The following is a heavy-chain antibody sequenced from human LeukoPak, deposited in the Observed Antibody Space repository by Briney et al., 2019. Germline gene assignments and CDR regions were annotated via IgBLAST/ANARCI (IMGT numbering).Heavy chain of an antibody. Sequence: ASVKVSCKASGYTFTSYGISWVRQAPGQGLEWMGWISAYNGNTNYAQKLQGRVTMTTDTSTSTAYMELRSLRPDDTAVYYCARRGYCSGGSCYRRKGSFDPWGQGTLVTVSS. J-gene: IGHJ5*02. V-gene: IGHV1-18*01. CDR1: GYTFTSYG. D-gene: IGHD2-15*01. CDR2: ISAYNGNT. CDR3: ARRGYCSGGSCYRRKGSFDP.